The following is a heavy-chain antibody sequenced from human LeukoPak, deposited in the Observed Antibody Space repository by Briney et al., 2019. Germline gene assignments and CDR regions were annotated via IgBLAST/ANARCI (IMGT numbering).Heavy chain of an antibody. Sequence: VKVSCKASGYTFTSYDINWVRQATGQGLEWMGWMNPNSGNTGYAQKFQGRVTMTTDTSTSTAYMELRSLRSDDTAVYYCARVDRGYSYGTIDYWGQGTLVTVSS. V-gene: IGHV1-8*01. CDR1: GYTFTSYD. CDR3: ARVDRGYSYGTIDY. D-gene: IGHD5-18*01. CDR2: MNPNSGNT. J-gene: IGHJ4*02.